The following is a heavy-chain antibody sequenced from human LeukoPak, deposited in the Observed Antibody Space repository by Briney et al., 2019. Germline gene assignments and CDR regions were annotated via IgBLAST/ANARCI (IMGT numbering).Heavy chain of an antibody. J-gene: IGHJ3*02. CDR2: ILSSGST. Sequence: SETLSLTCTVSSGSINNYYWSWIRQTPGKGLEWIGYILSSGSTNYNPSVKSRVTISVDASKNQFSLKLTSVTAADTAVYYCARTTQISETAFNIGAKGKMVIVFS. CDR1: SGSINNYY. D-gene: IGHD1-1*01. CDR3: ARTTQISETAFNI. V-gene: IGHV4-59*01.